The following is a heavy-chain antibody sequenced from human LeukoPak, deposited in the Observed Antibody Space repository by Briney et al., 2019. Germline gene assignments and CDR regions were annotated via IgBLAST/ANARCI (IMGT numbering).Heavy chain of an antibody. Sequence: PGGSLRLSCAASGFTFSTSDMHWGRQAPGKGLEWVALISYDGTNRYYADSVKGRFTISRDNSKNTLYLQMNSLRAEDTAVYYCASARALYGYSGYDEPYFDYWGQGTLVTVSS. J-gene: IGHJ4*02. D-gene: IGHD5-12*01. V-gene: IGHV3-30*03. CDR1: GFTFSTSD. CDR3: ASARALYGYSGYDEPYFDY. CDR2: ISYDGTNR.